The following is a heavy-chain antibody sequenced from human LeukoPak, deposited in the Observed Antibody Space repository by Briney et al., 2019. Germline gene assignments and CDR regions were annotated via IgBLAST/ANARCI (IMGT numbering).Heavy chain of an antibody. D-gene: IGHD3-3*01. V-gene: IGHV3-21*01. CDR3: ARRVTIFGVVEWYFDY. Sequence: GGSLRLSCVASGFTFSTYAMSWVRQAPGKGLEWVSSISSSSSYIYYADSVKGRFTISRDNAKNSLYLQMNSLRAEDTAVYYCARRVTIFGVVEWYFDYWGQGTLVTVSS. J-gene: IGHJ4*02. CDR2: ISSSSSYI. CDR1: GFTFSTYA.